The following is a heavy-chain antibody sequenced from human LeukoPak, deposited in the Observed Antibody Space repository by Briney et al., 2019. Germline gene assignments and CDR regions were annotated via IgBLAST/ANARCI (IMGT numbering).Heavy chain of an antibody. CDR1: GFTFSDYY. CDR2: ITNSGDTK. V-gene: IGHV3-11*01. Sequence: PGGSLRLSCAASGFTFSDYYMSWIRRAPGRGPEWIAYITNSGDTKHYADSVKGRFIISRDNAKNSLYLQTDSLRADDTAVYYCARGAGPLFDPWGQGTLVTVSS. CDR3: ARGAGPLFDP. J-gene: IGHJ5*02.